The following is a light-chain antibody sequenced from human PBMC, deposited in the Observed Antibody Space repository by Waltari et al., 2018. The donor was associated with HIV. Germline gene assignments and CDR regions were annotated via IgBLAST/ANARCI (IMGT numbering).Light chain of an antibody. J-gene: IGKJ2*01. CDR2: WAS. V-gene: IGKV4-1*01. Sequence: DIVMTPSPHSLAVSLVERATIHSKSSQRLFYSSSNKNSLAWYQHKPGQSPELLIYWASSRDSGVPESVSGSGSGTDFTLTISSLQAEDGAVYYCQKDNSTPYTFGRGTKVEIK. CDR3: QKDNSTPYT. CDR1: QRLFYSSSNKNS.